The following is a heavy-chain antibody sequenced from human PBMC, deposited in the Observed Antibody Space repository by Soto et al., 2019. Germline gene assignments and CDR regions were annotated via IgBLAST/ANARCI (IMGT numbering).Heavy chain of an antibody. J-gene: IGHJ4*02. CDR3: ARLQSYSSSSLAFDY. CDR2: IYYSGST. V-gene: IGHV4-39*01. CDR1: GGSISSSSYY. Sequence: SETLSLTCTVSGGSISSSSYYWGWIRQPPGKGLEWIGSIYYSGSTYYNPSLKSRVTISVDTSKNQFSLKLSSVTAADTAVYYCARLQSYSSSSLAFDYWGQGTLVTVSS. D-gene: IGHD6-6*01.